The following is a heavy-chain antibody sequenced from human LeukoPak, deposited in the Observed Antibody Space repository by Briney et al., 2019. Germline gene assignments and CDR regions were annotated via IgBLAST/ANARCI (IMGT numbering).Heavy chain of an antibody. CDR3: VRDGVGAPPFDY. J-gene: IGHJ4*02. V-gene: IGHV3-74*01. Sequence: PGGSLRLSSPASGFTFSSNWIHWARHAPGKGLVWVSRIKGDRRRTSYADSVTGRFTIPRDNPKNTLFLQMNSLRAEDTAVYYCVRDGVGAPPFDYWGQGALVTVSS. D-gene: IGHD1-26*01. CDR2: IKGDRRRT. CDR1: GFTFSSNW.